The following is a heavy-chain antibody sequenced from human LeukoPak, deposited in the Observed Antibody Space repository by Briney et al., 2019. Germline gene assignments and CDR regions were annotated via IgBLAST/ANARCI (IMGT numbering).Heavy chain of an antibody. CDR2: ISSSGSTI. J-gene: IGHJ4*02. CDR1: GFTFSSYE. V-gene: IGHV3-48*03. Sequence: GGSLRLSCAASGFTFSSYEMNWVRQAPGKGLEWVSYISSSGSTIYYADSVKGRFTISRDNAKNTLYLQMNSLRAEDTAVYYCARAEYYYDSSGYYWGQGTLVTVSS. CDR3: ARAEYYYDSSGYY. D-gene: IGHD3-22*01.